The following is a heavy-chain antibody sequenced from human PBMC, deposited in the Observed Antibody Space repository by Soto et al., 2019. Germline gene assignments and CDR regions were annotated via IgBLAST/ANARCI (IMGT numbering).Heavy chain of an antibody. J-gene: IGHJ3*01. V-gene: IGHV3-33*01. CDR2: IWYDGSNK. Sequence: GGSLRLSCAASGFNFISYGMHWVRQAPGKGLEGVAVIWYDGSNKYYADSVKGRFTISRDNSKTTLYLQMNSPIAEDTAVYYWGRQEAFEGYFTPGAFDLWGQGTMVTVS. D-gene: IGHD2-8*01. CDR3: GRQEAFEGYFTPGAFDL. CDR1: GFNFISYG.